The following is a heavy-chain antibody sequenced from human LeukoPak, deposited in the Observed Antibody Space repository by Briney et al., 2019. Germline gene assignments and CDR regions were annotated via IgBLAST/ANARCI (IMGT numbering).Heavy chain of an antibody. J-gene: IGHJ4*02. CDR3: ARHGGHCSSTSCYLDY. D-gene: IGHD2-2*01. Sequence: GSLRLSCAASGFTVSSNYMSWVRQAPGKGLEWIGSIYHTGNTYYNASLKSRVTISVDRSKNQFSLNLNSVTAADTAVYYCARHGGHCSSTSCYLDYWGQGTLVTVSS. V-gene: IGHV4-38-2*01. CDR2: IYHTGNT. CDR1: GFTVSSNY.